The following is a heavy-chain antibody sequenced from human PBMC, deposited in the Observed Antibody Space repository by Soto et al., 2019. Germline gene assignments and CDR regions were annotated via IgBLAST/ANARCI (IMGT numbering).Heavy chain of an antibody. Sequence: GGSLRLSCTASGFTFGDYAMSWFRQAPGKGLEWVGFIRSKAYGGTTEYAASVKGRFTISRDDSKSIAYLQMNSLKTEDTAVYYCTRVFSYSSGSPYAFDIWGQGTMVTV. D-gene: IGHD6-19*01. CDR3: TRVFSYSSGSPYAFDI. V-gene: IGHV3-49*03. J-gene: IGHJ3*02. CDR2: IRSKAYGGTT. CDR1: GFTFGDYA.